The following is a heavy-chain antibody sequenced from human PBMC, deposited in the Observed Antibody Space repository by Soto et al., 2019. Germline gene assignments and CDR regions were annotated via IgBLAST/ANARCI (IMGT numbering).Heavy chain of an antibody. Sequence: SETLSLTCAVSGGSISSSNWWSWVRQPPGKGLEWIGEIYHSGSTNYNPSLKSRVTISVDKSKNQFSLKLSSVTAADTAVYYCARAVLTLARWFDPWGQGTLVTVSS. V-gene: IGHV4-4*02. J-gene: IGHJ5*02. CDR1: GGSISSSNW. CDR3: ARAVLTLARWFDP. CDR2: IYHSGST. D-gene: IGHD2-8*01.